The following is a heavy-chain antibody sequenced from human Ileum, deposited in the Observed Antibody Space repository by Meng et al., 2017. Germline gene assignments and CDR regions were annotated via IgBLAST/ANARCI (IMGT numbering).Heavy chain of an antibody. V-gene: IGHV3-21*01. J-gene: IGHJ3*01. CDR3: ARSRPSDAYDV. Sequence: GESLKISCAASGFTFSTSSMHWVRQAPGKGLEWVSSISSSSSSIFYADSLKGRFTISRDNAKNSLSLQMNSLGAEDTAVYYCARSRPSDAYDVWGQGTMVTV. CDR1: GFTFSTSS. CDR2: ISSSSSSI.